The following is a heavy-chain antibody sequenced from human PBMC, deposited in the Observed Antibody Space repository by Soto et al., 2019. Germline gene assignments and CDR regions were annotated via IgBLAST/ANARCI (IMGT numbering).Heavy chain of an antibody. CDR2: ISGSGGSS. Sequence: PGGSLRLSCVGSGFSFSNYVMSWVRQAPGKGLEWVSGISGSGGSSFDVDSVRGRFTVSRDNSKNTMFLHMNSLTYEDTAVYYCAQGGDSWSGFATDWGQGTMVTVYS. J-gene: IGHJ4*02. V-gene: IGHV3-23*01. CDR1: GFSFSNYV. D-gene: IGHD3-3*01. CDR3: AQGGDSWSGFATD.